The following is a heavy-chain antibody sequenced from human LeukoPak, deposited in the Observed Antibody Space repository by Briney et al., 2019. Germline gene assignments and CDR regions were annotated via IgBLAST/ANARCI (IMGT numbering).Heavy chain of an antibody. J-gene: IGHJ4*02. CDR1: GGSISSGTYF. CDR2: IYYSGST. D-gene: IGHD5-18*01. V-gene: IGHV4-39*07. CDR3: ARLIGRGYSYAKYYFDY. Sequence: PSETLSLTCTVSGGSISSGTYFWGWIRQPPGKGLEWIGSIYYSGSTYYNLSLTSRVTISVDTSKNQFSRKLSSVTAADTAVYYCARLIGRGYSYAKYYFDYWGQGTLVTVSS.